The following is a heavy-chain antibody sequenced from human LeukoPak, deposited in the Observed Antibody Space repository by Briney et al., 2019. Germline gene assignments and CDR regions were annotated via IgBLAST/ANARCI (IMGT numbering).Heavy chain of an antibody. Sequence: GGSLRLSCAASRFTVSSNYMSWVRQAPGKGLEWVSVIYSGGSTYYADSVKGRFTISRDNSKNTLYLQMNSLRAEDTAVYYCARVHTVVKSFDYWGQGTLVTVSS. CDR2: IYSGGST. J-gene: IGHJ4*02. CDR1: RFTVSSNY. D-gene: IGHD4-23*01. CDR3: ARVHTVVKSFDY. V-gene: IGHV3-53*01.